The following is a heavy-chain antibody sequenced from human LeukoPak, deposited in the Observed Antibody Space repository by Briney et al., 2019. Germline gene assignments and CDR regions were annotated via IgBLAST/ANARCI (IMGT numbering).Heavy chain of an antibody. J-gene: IGHJ3*02. CDR3: ARTMGIKHYDAFDI. CDR1: GYTFTSYS. D-gene: IGHD7-27*01. V-gene: IGHV1-18*01. Sequence: ASVKVSCKASGYTFTSYSISWVRQAPGQGLEWMGWISAYNGNTNYAQKLQGRVTMTTDTSTSTAYMELRSLRSDDTAVYYCARTMGIKHYDAFDIWGQGTMVTVSS. CDR2: ISAYNGNT.